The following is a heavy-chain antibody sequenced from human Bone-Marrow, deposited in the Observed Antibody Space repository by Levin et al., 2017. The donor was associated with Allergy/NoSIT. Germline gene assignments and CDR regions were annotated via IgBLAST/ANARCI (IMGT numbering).Heavy chain of an antibody. D-gene: IGHD1-14*01. CDR3: ARENGRAWEPVGVFDI. Sequence: GESLKISCKASGYSFTSFGISWLRQAPGQGLEWMGWIGAYNDNTKYVQKFQDRVTMTIDKSTSTAYMELTSLRSDDTAMYYCARENGRAWEPVGVFDIWGQGTMVIVSS. J-gene: IGHJ3*02. CDR1: GYSFTSFG. V-gene: IGHV1-18*01. CDR2: IGAYNDNT.